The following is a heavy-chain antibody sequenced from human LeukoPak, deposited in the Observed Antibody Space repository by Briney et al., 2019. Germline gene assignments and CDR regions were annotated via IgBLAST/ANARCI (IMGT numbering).Heavy chain of an antibody. CDR3: ARPTIVGATVYFDY. CDR2: IYPGDSDT. J-gene: IGHJ4*02. CDR1: GYSFTSYW. V-gene: IGHV5-51*01. Sequence: GESLKISCQGSGYSFTSYWIGWVRQMPGKGLEWMGIIYPGDSDTRYSPSSQGQVTVSADKSISTAYLQWSSLKASDTAMYYCARPTIVGATVYFDYWGQGTLVTVSS. D-gene: IGHD1-26*01.